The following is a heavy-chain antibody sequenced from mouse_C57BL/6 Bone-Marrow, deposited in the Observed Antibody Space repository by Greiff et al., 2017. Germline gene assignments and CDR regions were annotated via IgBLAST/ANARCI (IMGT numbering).Heavy chain of an antibody. D-gene: IGHD2-2*01. Sequence: EVKLMESGGGLVQPGGSLKLSCAASGFTFSDYGMAWVRQAPRKGPEWVAFISNLAYSIYYADTVTGRFTISRENAKNTLYLEMSSLRSEDTAMYYCARPYGFYAMDYWGQGTSVTVSS. CDR3: ARPYGFYAMDY. CDR2: ISNLAYSI. J-gene: IGHJ4*01. CDR1: GFTFSDYG. V-gene: IGHV5-15*01.